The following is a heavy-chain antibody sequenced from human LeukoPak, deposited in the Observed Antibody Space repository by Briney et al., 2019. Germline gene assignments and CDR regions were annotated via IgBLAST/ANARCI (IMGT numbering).Heavy chain of an antibody. CDR3: ARGARAGYNLEPFDY. Sequence: SETLSLTCTVSGGSMSSYYWSWIRQPPGKGLEWIGYIYYSGSTKYNPSLKSRVTISVDTSKNQFSLKLSSVTAAGTAVYYCARGARAGYNLEPFDYWGQGTLVTVSS. CDR1: GGSMSSYY. CDR2: IYYSGST. J-gene: IGHJ4*02. D-gene: IGHD5-24*01. V-gene: IGHV4-59*08.